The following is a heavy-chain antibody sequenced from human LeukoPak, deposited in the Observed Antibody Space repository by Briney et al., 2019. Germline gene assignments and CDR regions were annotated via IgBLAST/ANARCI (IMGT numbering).Heavy chain of an antibody. CDR1: GGSISSSSYY. D-gene: IGHD2-2*02. J-gene: IGHJ1*01. CDR3: AREVYCSSTSCYTGYFQH. V-gene: IGHV3-7*01. Sequence: PSETLSLTCTVSGGSISSSSYYWGWIRQPPGKGLEWVANIKQDGSEKYYVDSVKGRFTISRDNAKNSLYLQMNSLRAEDTAVYYCAREVYCSSTSCYTGYFQHWGQGTLVTVSS. CDR2: IKQDGSEK.